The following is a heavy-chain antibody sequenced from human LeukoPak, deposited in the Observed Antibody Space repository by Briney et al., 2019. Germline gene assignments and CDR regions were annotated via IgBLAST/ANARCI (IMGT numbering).Heavy chain of an antibody. Sequence: GGSLRLSCTASGFTFGDHAMSWVRQAPGKGLEWVGFIRSKTYGGTTEYAASVKGRFTISRDDSKSIAYLKMNSLKTEDTAVYYCTRGPIQQWLSYGMDVWGQGPTVTVSS. V-gene: IGHV3-49*04. D-gene: IGHD5-18*01. CDR1: GFTFGDHA. CDR3: TRGPIQQWLSYGMDV. J-gene: IGHJ6*02. CDR2: IRSKTYGGTT.